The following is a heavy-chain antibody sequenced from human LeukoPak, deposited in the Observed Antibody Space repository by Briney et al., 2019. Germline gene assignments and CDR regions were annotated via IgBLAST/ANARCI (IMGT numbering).Heavy chain of an antibody. V-gene: IGHV4-31*03. CDR3: ARDWEDDYNNFFDY. D-gene: IGHD5-24*01. J-gene: IGHJ4*02. Sequence: PSETLSLTCTVSGGSVSSGSYYWSWIRQPLGKGLEWIGYIYYSGSTYYNPSLKSRVTISVDTSKNQFSLKLSSVTAADTAVYYCARDWEDDYNNFFDYWGQGTLVTVSS. CDR2: IYYSGST. CDR1: GGSVSSGSYY.